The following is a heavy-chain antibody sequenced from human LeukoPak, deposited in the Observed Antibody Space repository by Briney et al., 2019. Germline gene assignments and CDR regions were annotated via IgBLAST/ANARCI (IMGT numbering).Heavy chain of an antibody. CDR3: AGLDAAMPDAFDI. CDR2: ISHDGSNK. V-gene: IGHV3-30*04. D-gene: IGHD5-18*01. J-gene: IGHJ3*02. CDR1: GFTFSSYA. Sequence: GGSLRLSCAASGFTFSSYAMSWVRQAPGKGLEWVAAISHDGSNKYSADSVKGRFTISRDNSKNTLYLQMNSLRADDTAVYYCAGLDAAMPDAFDIWGQGTTVTVSS.